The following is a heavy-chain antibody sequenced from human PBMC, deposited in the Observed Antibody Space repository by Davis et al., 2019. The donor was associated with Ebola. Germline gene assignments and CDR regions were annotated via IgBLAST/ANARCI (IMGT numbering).Heavy chain of an antibody. CDR3: ARHGGYYYDSSGYYVRRDFDY. CDR2: INHSGST. Sequence: SETLSLTCTVSGGSISSYYWSWIRRPPGKGLEWIGEINHSGSTNYNPSLKSRVTISVDTSKNQFSLKLSSVTAADTAVYYCARHGGYYYDSSGYYVRRDFDYWGQGTLVTVSS. V-gene: IGHV4-34*01. J-gene: IGHJ4*02. D-gene: IGHD3-22*01. CDR1: GGSISSYY.